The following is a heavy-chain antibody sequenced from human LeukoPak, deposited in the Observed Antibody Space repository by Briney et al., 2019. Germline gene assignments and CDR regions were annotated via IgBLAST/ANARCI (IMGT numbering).Heavy chain of an antibody. D-gene: IGHD2-2*02. J-gene: IGHJ6*02. CDR1: GYTFTSYY. Sequence: ASVKVSCTASGYTFTSYYMHWVRQAPGQGLEWMGIINPSGGSTSYAQKFQGRVTMTRDTSISTAYMELSRLRSDDTAVYYCARDPPCSSTSCYMRYYYYGMDVWGQGTTVTVSS. CDR3: ARDPPCSSTSCYMRYYYYGMDV. CDR2: INPSGGST. V-gene: IGHV1-46*01.